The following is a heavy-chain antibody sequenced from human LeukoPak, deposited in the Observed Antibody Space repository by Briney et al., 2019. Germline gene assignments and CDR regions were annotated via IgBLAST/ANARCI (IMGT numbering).Heavy chain of an antibody. CDR3: ARGGDILTGYYWPPDY. D-gene: IGHD3-9*01. CDR2: INHSGST. J-gene: IGHJ4*02. Sequence: NASETLSLTCAVYGGSFSGYYWSWIRQPPGKGLEWIGEINHSGSTNYNPSLKSRVTISVDTSKNQFSLKLSSVTAADTAAYYCARGGDILTGYYWPPDYWGQGTLVTVSS. V-gene: IGHV4-34*01. CDR1: GGSFSGYY.